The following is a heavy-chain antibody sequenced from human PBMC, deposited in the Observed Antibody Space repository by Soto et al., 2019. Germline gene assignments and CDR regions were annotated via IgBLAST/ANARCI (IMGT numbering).Heavy chain of an antibody. Sequence: QVQLVQSGAEVKKPGASVKVSCKASGYTFTSYAIHWVRQAPGQRLEWMGWINAGNGNTKYSQKFQGRVTITRDTSASTDYMELSSLRSEDTAVYYCARATPTYDSSGYYPPFVDYWGQGTLVTVSS. V-gene: IGHV1-3*01. J-gene: IGHJ4*02. CDR2: INAGNGNT. D-gene: IGHD3-22*01. CDR1: GYTFTSYA. CDR3: ARATPTYDSSGYYPPFVDY.